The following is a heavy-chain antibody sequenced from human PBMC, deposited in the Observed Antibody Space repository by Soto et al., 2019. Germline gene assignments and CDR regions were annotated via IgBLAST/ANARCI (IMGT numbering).Heavy chain of an antibody. CDR1: GFTFSSYA. CDR2: INGSGGST. V-gene: IGHV3-23*01. D-gene: IGHD2-2*01. CDR3: ANDIGYCSSTSRRHYYGMAV. Sequence: GGSLRLSCAASGFTFSSYAMSWVLQAPGKGLEWVSAINGSGGSTYYADSVKGRFTISRDNSKNTLYLQMNSLRAEDTAVYYCANDIGYCSSTSRRHYYGMAVWGQGTTVTVSS. J-gene: IGHJ6*02.